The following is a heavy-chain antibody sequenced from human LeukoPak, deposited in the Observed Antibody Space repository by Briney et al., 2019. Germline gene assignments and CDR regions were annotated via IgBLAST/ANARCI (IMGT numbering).Heavy chain of an antibody. CDR3: ARGYSSSWYDYYYYYYYMDV. CDR1: GGSISSSSYY. D-gene: IGHD6-13*01. J-gene: IGHJ6*03. Sequence: SETLSLTCTVSGGSISSSSYYWGWIRQPPGKGLEWIGSIYYSGSTYYNPSLKSRVTISVDTSKNQFSLKLSSVTAADTAVYYCARGYSSSWYDYYYYYYYMDVWGKGTTVTVSS. CDR2: IYYSGST. V-gene: IGHV4-39*07.